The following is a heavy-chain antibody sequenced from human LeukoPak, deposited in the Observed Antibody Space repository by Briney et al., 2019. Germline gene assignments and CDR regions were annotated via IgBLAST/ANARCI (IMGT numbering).Heavy chain of an antibody. Sequence: SETLSLTCTVSGGSISSYYWSWIRQPPGKGLEWIGYIYYSGSTNYNPSLKSRVTISVDTSKNQFSLKLSSVTAADTAVYYCARVGALRYFEESFDYWGQGTLVTVSS. J-gene: IGHJ4*02. CDR2: IYYSGST. D-gene: IGHD3-9*01. CDR1: GGSISSYY. V-gene: IGHV4-59*01. CDR3: ARVGALRYFEESFDY.